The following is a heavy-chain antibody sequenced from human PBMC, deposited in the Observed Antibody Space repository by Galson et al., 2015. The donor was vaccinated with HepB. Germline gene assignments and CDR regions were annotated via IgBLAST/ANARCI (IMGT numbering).Heavy chain of an antibody. J-gene: IGHJ2*01. V-gene: IGHV3-23*01. Sequence: SLRLSCAASGFTFSDYAMSWVRQAPGKGLEWVSSVSGSGHSTYYADSVKARFTISRDTSKNMLSLQMNSLRAEDTAVYFCAKEVAYDYVWGSDRPIWYFDLWGRGTLITVSS. CDR1: GFTFSDYA. CDR3: AKEVAYDYVWGSDRPIWYFDL. CDR2: VSGSGHST. D-gene: IGHD3-16*02.